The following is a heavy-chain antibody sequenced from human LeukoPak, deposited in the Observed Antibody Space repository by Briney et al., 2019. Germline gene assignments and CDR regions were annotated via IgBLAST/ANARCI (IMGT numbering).Heavy chain of an antibody. Sequence: SQTLSLTCAISGDSVSTNSAAWNWIRQSPSRGLEFLGRTYYRSKWYNDYAVSAKSRITINPDTSKNQFSLQLNSVTPDDTAVYFCARGRDSAFDIWGQGTMVTVSS. V-gene: IGHV6-1*01. CDR2: TYYRSKWYN. J-gene: IGHJ3*02. CDR3: ARGRDSAFDI. D-gene: IGHD3-10*01. CDR1: GDSVSTNSAA.